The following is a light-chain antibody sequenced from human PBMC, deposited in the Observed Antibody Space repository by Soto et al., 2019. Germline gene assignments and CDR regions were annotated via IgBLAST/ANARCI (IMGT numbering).Light chain of an antibody. J-gene: IGLJ1*01. CDR2: EVT. CDR3: CSYAGFTTYV. V-gene: IGLV2-23*02. Sequence: QSALTQPASVSGSPGQSITISCTGTSNDVGSYSLVSWYQHHPGKAPKLIIYEVTKRPSGVSNRFPASKSGNTASLTISGLHPEDEADYYCCSYAGFTTYVFGTGTKLTVL. CDR1: SNDVGSYSL.